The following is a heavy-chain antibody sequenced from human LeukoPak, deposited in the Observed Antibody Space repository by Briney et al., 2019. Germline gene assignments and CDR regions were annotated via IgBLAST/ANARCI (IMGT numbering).Heavy chain of an antibody. V-gene: IGHV3-48*01. J-gene: IGHJ3*02. Sequence: GGSLRLSCAASGFTFSSYSMNWVRQAPGKGLEWVSYISSSSSTIYYADSVKGRFTISRDNAKNSLYLQMNSLRAEDTAVYYCARVGSGRRTWIQLWVPAFDIWGQGTMVTVSS. CDR3: ARVGSGRRTWIQLWVPAFDI. CDR1: GFTFSSYS. D-gene: IGHD5-18*01. CDR2: ISSSSSTI.